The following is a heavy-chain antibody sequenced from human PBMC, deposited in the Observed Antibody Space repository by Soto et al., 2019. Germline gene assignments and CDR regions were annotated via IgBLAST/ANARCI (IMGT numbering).Heavy chain of an antibody. Sequence: EVQLVESGGGLVKPGGSLRLSCAASGFTFSSYSMNWVRQAPGKGLEWVSSISSSSSYIYYADSVKGRFTISRDNAKNSLYLQMNSLRAEDTAVYYCARDRAAAGHHGMDVWGQGTTVTVSS. V-gene: IGHV3-21*01. CDR2: ISSSSSYI. CDR3: ARDRAAAGHHGMDV. CDR1: GFTFSSYS. D-gene: IGHD6-13*01. J-gene: IGHJ6*02.